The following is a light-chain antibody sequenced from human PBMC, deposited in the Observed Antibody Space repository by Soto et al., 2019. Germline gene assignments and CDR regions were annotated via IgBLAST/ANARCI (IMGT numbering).Light chain of an antibody. Sequence: EVVMTQSPATLSLSPGERATLSCRASQSVSSNLVWYQQKPGQAPRLLIYDSSTRATGIPARFSGSGSGTAFTLTISSLQSEDFALSFCQQCNHWPYTFGHGTKLEIK. CDR3: QQCNHWPYT. CDR2: DSS. J-gene: IGKJ2*01. CDR1: QSVSSN. V-gene: IGKV3-15*01.